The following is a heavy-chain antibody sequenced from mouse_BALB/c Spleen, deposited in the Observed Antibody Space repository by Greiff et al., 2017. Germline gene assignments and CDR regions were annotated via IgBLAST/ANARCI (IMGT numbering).Heavy chain of an antibody. CDR3: AREGILGNYDAMDY. D-gene: IGHD2-1*01. CDR1: GYSITSGYY. CDR2: ISYDGSN. Sequence: EVKLQESGPGLVKPSQSLSLTCSVTGYSITSGYYWNWIRQFPGNKLEWMGYISYDGSNNYNPSLKNRISITRDTSKNQFFLKLNSVTTEDTATYYCAREGILGNYDAMDYWGQGTSVTVSS. V-gene: IGHV3-6*02. J-gene: IGHJ4*01.